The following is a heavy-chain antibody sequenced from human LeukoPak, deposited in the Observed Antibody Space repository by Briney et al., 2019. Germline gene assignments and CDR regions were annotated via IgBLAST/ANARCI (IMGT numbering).Heavy chain of an antibody. CDR1: GFTLSSYE. CDR2: ISRTGNSI. D-gene: IGHD6-13*01. V-gene: IGHV3-48*03. J-gene: IGHJ4*02. CDR3: ARGPYSSNWYVDY. Sequence: GGSLRLSCAASGFTLSSYEMNWVRLAPGKGLEWISYISRTGNSIYYADSVKGRFTISRDSAKNSLYLQMNSLRAEDTAVYYCARGPYSSNWYVDYWGQGTMVTVAS.